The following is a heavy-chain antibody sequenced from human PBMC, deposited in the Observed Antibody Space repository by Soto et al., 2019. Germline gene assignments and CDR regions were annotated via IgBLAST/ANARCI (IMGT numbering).Heavy chain of an antibody. V-gene: IGHV3-23*01. J-gene: IGHJ4*02. D-gene: IGHD6-13*01. CDR2: ISGSGGST. CDR1: GFTFSSYA. CDR3: AKDLGYSSSWTASVDFDY. Sequence: GGSLRLSCAASGFTFSSYAMSWVRQAPGKGLEWVSAISGSGGSTYYADSVKGRFTISRDNSKNTLYLQMNSLRAEDTAVYYCAKDLGYSSSWTASVDFDYWGQGTLVTVSS.